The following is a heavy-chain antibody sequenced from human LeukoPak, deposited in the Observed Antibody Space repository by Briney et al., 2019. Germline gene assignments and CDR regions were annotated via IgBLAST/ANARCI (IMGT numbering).Heavy chain of an antibody. D-gene: IGHD3-16*02. CDR2: IYHSGST. CDR3: ARGVTSLYFDY. Sequence: SGTLSLTCAVSGGSISSGGYSWSWIRQPPGKGLEWIGYIYHSGSTYYNPSLKSRVTISVDRSKNQLSLNLSSVTAADTAVYYCARGVTSLYFDYWGQGTLVTVSS. V-gene: IGHV4-30-2*01. CDR1: GGSISSGGYS. J-gene: IGHJ4*02.